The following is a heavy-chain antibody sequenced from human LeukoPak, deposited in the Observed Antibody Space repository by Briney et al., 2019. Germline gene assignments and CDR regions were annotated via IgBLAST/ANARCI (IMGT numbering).Heavy chain of an antibody. CDR1: GGSISSYY. CDR2: IYYSGST. CDR3: ARDGPGGYMDV. V-gene: IGHV4-59*12. J-gene: IGHJ6*03. Sequence: SETLSLTCTVSGGSISSYYWSWIRQPPGKGLEWIGYIYYSGSTNYNPSLKSRVTISVDTSKNQFSLKLSSVTAADTAVYYCARDGPGGYMDVWGKGTTVTVSS. D-gene: IGHD4-23*01.